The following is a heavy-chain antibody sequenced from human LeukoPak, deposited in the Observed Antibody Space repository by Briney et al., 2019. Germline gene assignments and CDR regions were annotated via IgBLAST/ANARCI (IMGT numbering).Heavy chain of an antibody. D-gene: IGHD5-18*01. J-gene: IGHJ4*02. V-gene: IGHV3-23*01. Sequence: GGSLRLSCAASGFTFSSYAMSWVRQAPGKGLEWVSAISGSGSTYYADSVKGRFTISRDNSKNTLYLQMNSLRAEDTAVYYCAKAPAMVTLFDYWGQGTLVTVSS. CDR2: ISGSGST. CDR1: GFTFSSYA. CDR3: AKAPAMVTLFDY.